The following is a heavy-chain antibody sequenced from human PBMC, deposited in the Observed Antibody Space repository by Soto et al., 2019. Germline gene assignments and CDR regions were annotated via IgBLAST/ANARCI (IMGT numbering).Heavy chain of an antibody. Sequence: NPSETLSLTCTVSGGSISSGDYSWSWVRQSPGKGLEWIGHIYNSGITYYNPSLKSRVVISIDTSRNQFSLRLNSLTAADRAVYFFARGVTVFGLVSRFWFDPWGQGTVVTVSS. CDR1: GGSISSGDYS. CDR2: IYNSGIT. D-gene: IGHD3-3*01. V-gene: IGHV4-30-4*01. J-gene: IGHJ5*02. CDR3: ARGVTVFGLVSRFWFDP.